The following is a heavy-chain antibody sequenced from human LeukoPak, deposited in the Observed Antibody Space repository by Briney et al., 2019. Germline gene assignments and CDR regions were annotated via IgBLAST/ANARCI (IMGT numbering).Heavy chain of an antibody. Sequence: SETLSLTCTVSGGSISSSSYYWGWIRQPPGKGLEWIGSIYYSGSAYYNPSLKSRVTISVDTSKNQFSLKVNSVTAADTAVYYCARDSRTTVSNRWIHWGQGTLVTVSS. CDR1: GGSISSSSYY. D-gene: IGHD4-17*01. V-gene: IGHV4-39*07. CDR3: ARDSRTTVSNRWIH. J-gene: IGHJ4*02. CDR2: IYYSGSA.